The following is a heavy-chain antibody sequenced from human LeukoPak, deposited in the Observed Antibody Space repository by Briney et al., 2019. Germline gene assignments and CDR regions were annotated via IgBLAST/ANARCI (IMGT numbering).Heavy chain of an antibody. CDR3: ARDRCSSTSCYGSFDP. Sequence: GSLRLSCAASGFTFSSYWMSWVRQAPGKGLEWVANIKQDGSEKYYVDSVKGRFTISRDNAKNSLYLQMNSLRAEDTAVYYCARDRCSSTSCYGSFDPWCQGTLVTVSS. V-gene: IGHV3-7*01. J-gene: IGHJ5*02. D-gene: IGHD2-2*01. CDR2: IKQDGSEK. CDR1: GFTFSSYW.